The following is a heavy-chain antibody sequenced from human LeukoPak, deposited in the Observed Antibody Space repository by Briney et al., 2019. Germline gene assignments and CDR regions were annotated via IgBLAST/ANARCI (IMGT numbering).Heavy chain of an antibody. CDR3: ARRWNYGRNYYIDV. D-gene: IGHD1-7*01. Sequence: SETLSLTCAVYSGSFNIYYWSWIRQSPEKGLEWIGEMNDGGTINYNPSLLSRVTISLDRSKNQFSLKLTSVTTADTAVYYCARRWNYGRNYYIDVWGNGATVSVSS. V-gene: IGHV4-34*01. CDR2: MNDGGTI. CDR1: SGSFNIYY. J-gene: IGHJ6*03.